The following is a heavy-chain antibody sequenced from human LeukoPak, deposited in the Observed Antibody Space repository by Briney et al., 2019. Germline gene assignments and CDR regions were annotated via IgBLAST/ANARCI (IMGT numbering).Heavy chain of an antibody. V-gene: IGHV4-59*01. Sequence: SETLSLTCTVSGGSISGYYWNWIRQPPGKGLEWIGYIYYTGSTNYNPSLQSRVTISVDMSKNQFSLKLTSVTAADTAVYYCARVGHCSGGSCYPLAYYMDVWGKGTTVTISS. CDR2: IYYTGST. J-gene: IGHJ6*03. D-gene: IGHD2-15*01. CDR3: ARVGHCSGGSCYPLAYYMDV. CDR1: GGSISGYY.